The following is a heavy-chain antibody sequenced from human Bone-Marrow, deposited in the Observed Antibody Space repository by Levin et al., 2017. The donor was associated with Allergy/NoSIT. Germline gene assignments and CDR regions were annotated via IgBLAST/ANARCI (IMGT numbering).Heavy chain of an antibody. V-gene: IGHV4-59*01. Sequence: PSETLSLTCTVSGGSISSYYWSWIRQPPGKGLEWIGYIYYSGSTNYNPSLKSRVTISVDTSKNQFSLKLSSVTAADTAVYYCARVRGKGSGWLDYWGQGTLVTVSS. CDR1: GGSISSYY. J-gene: IGHJ4*02. CDR3: ARVRGKGSGWLDY. CDR2: IYYSGST. D-gene: IGHD6-19*01.